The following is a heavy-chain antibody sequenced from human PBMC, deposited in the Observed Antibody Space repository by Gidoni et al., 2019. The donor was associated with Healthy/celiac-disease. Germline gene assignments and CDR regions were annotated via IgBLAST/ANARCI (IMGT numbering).Heavy chain of an antibody. V-gene: IGHV4-39*01. CDR1: GGSISSSSYF. CDR3: ARVLPSSGWPNWFDP. J-gene: IGHJ5*02. Sequence: PGLVKPSETLSLTCSVSGGSISSSSYFWGWIRQPPGKGLQWIGTIYYSGSTYYNPSLKSRVTISVDTSKNQFSLKLSSATAADTAVYYCARVLPSSGWPNWFDPWGQGTLVTVSS. D-gene: IGHD6-19*01. CDR2: IYYSGST.